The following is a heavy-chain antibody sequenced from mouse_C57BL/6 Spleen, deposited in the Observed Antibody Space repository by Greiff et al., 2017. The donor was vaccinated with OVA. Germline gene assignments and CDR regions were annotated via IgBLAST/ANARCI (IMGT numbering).Heavy chain of an antibody. Sequence: VQLQQPGAELVKPGASVKLSCKASGYTFTSYWMHWVKQRPGQGLEWIGMIHPNSGSTNYNEKFKSKATLTVDKSSSTAYMQLSSLTSEDSAVYYCAREGEDYDDFDYWGQGTTLTVSS. D-gene: IGHD2-4*01. J-gene: IGHJ2*01. CDR3: AREGEDYDDFDY. CDR1: GYTFTSYW. CDR2: IHPNSGST. V-gene: IGHV1-64*01.